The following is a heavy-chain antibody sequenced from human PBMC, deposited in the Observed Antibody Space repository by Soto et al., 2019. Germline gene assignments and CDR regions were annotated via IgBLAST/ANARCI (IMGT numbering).Heavy chain of an antibody. CDR3: AKGGSTSRWPYYYGMDV. Sequence: EVQLLESGGGLVQPGGSLRLSCAASGFTFSSYAMSWVRQAPGKGLEWVSAISGSGGSTYYADSEKGRFTISRDTPKNTLYLQMNSVRAEDTAVYYCAKGGSTSRWPYYYGMDVWGQGTTVTVSS. CDR2: ISGSGGST. J-gene: IGHJ6*02. D-gene: IGHD2-2*01. CDR1: GFTFSSYA. V-gene: IGHV3-23*01.